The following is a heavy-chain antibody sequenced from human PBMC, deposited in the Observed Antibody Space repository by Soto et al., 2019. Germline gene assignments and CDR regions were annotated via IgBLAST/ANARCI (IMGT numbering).Heavy chain of an antibody. CDR3: ATRPLSFGVTYMDA. D-gene: IGHD3-10*01. V-gene: IGHV4-34*01. CDR2: IKHSGST. Sequence: SETLSLTCAFYCWSFSGYYWRWIREPPGKGLEWIGEIKHSGSTDYNPSLKSRVTISVDTSKNQFSLMLSSVTAAETTVYYCATRPLSFGVTYMDAWGKGTTVTVSS. J-gene: IGHJ6*03. CDR1: CWSFSGYY.